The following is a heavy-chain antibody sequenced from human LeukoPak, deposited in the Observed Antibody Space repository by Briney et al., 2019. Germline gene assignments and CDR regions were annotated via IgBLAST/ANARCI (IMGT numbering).Heavy chain of an antibody. CDR2: IYYSGST. V-gene: IGHV4-39*07. Sequence: PSETLSLTCTVSGGSISSSSYYWGCIRQPPGKGLEWIGCIYYSGSTYYNPSLKSRVTISVDTSKNQFSLKLSSVTAADTAVYYCARSGIAVAGDFDYWGQGTLVTVSS. D-gene: IGHD6-19*01. CDR3: ARSGIAVAGDFDY. J-gene: IGHJ4*02. CDR1: GGSISSSSYY.